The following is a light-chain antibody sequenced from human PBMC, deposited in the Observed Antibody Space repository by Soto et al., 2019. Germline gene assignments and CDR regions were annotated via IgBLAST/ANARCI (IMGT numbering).Light chain of an antibody. CDR1: NSDVGDNNY. CDR2: DVT. J-gene: IGLJ1*01. Sequence: QSALTQPASVSGSPGQSIAISCTGTNSDVGDNNYVSWYQQHPGKAPKLMIYDVTHRPSGISNRFSGPKSGNTASLTISGLQAEDEADYYCSSYTSSSTLYIFGTGTKVTVL. CDR3: SSYTSSSTLYI. V-gene: IGLV2-14*01.